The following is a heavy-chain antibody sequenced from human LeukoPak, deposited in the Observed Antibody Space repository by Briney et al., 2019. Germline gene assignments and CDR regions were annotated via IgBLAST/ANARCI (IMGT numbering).Heavy chain of an antibody. Sequence: PGGSLRLSCAASGFTFSSYGMHWVRQAPGKGLEWVSAISGSGGSTYYADSVKGRFTISRDNSKNTLYLQMNSLRAEDTAVYYCAKFGRTSGSSPFDYWGQGTLVTVSS. D-gene: IGHD1-26*01. CDR3: AKFGRTSGSSPFDY. CDR2: ISGSGGST. CDR1: GFTFSSYG. J-gene: IGHJ4*02. V-gene: IGHV3-23*01.